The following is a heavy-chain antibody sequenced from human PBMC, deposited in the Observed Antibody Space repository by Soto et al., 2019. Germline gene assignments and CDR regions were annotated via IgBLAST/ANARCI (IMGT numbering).Heavy chain of an antibody. CDR3: ARGVLRYYYYGMDV. V-gene: IGHV4-34*01. J-gene: IGHJ6*02. CDR2: INHSGST. CDR1: GGSFSGYY. Sequence: SETLSLTCAVYGGSFSGYYWSWIRQPPGKGLEWIGEINHSGSTNYNPSLKSRVTISVDTSKNQFSLKLSSVTAADTAVYYCARGVLRYYYYGMDVWGQGTTVTVSS.